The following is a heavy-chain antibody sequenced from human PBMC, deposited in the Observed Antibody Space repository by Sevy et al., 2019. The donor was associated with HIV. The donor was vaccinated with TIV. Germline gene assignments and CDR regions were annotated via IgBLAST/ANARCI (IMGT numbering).Heavy chain of an antibody. CDR2: ISWDRSSI. J-gene: IGHJ4*02. Sequence: GGSLRLSCAASGFTFDDYAMHWIRQAPGKGLEWVSGISWDRSSINYADSVKGRFTISRDNAKNSLYLQMNSLRAEDTALYYCAKATSSGWSNGFDNWGQGTLVTVSS. D-gene: IGHD6-19*01. V-gene: IGHV3-9*01. CDR1: GFTFDDYA. CDR3: AKATSSGWSNGFDN.